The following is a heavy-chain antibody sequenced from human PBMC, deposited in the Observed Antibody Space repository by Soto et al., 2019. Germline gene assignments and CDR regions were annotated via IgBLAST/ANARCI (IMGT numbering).Heavy chain of an antibody. Sequence: QVQLQESGPGLVKPSETLSLTCAVSGDSISSYYCMWIRQPPGKGLESIGYLYYGRSANYNPSLNSRLTLSVDTSTNLCSLTLSSMTAADTAVYYCPLRSMAVVPAYWGQGTLVTVSS. CDR3: PLRSMAVVPAY. J-gene: IGHJ4*02. V-gene: IGHV4-59*01. D-gene: IGHD3-22*01. CDR2: LYYGRSA. CDR1: GDSISSYY.